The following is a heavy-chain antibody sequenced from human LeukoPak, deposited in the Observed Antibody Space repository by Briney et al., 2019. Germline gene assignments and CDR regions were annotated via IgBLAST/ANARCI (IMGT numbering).Heavy chain of an antibody. CDR2: ISWNSGSI. J-gene: IGHJ4*02. D-gene: IGHD2-2*01. Sequence: GRSLRLSCAASGFTFDDYAMHWVRQAPGKGLEWVSGISWNSGSIGYADSVKGRFTISRDNAKNSLYLQMNSLRAEDTALYYCAKGAAVVPAGYFDYWGQGTLVTVSS. CDR1: GFTFDDYA. CDR3: AKGAAVVPAGYFDY. V-gene: IGHV3-9*01.